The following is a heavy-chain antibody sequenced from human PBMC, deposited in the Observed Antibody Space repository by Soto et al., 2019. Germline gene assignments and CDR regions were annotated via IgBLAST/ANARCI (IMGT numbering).Heavy chain of an antibody. CDR1: GGSISSYY. Sequence: SETLSLTCTVSGGSISSYYWSWTRQPPGKGLEWIGYIYYSGSTNYNPSLKSRVTISVDTSKNQFSLKLSSVTAADTAVYYCAGNSYGYYYYGMDVWGQGTTVTVSS. D-gene: IGHD5-18*01. CDR2: IYYSGST. J-gene: IGHJ6*02. CDR3: AGNSYGYYYYGMDV. V-gene: IGHV4-59*01.